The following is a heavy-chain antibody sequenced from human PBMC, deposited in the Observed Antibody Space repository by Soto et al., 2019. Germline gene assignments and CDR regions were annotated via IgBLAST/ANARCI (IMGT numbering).Heavy chain of an antibody. CDR3: ARQGQSSSFRGVFDY. Sequence: EVQLLESGGGLVQPGGSLTLSCAASGFTFSSYAMSWVRQAPGKGLEWVSTIRGTGASTFSADSVKGRFTMSRDNSKNTLYLQMNSLRADDTAVYYCARQGQSSSFRGVFDYWGQGILVIVSS. J-gene: IGHJ4*02. V-gene: IGHV3-23*01. CDR2: IRGTGAST. CDR1: GFTFSSYA. D-gene: IGHD6-6*01.